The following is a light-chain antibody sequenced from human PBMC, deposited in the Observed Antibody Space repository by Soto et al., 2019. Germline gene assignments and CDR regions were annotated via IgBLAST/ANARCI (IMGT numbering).Light chain of an antibody. CDR2: DNE. CDR3: GTWDASLSNVV. Sequence: QSVLTQPPSVSAAAGQKVTISCSGSNTNLGKNSITWYQQIPGRAPKLVIYDNENRPSGIPDRFSGSKSGTSGTLAITGLQTGDEADYFCGTWDASLSNVVFGGGTKLTVL. V-gene: IGLV1-51*01. J-gene: IGLJ2*01. CDR1: NTNLGKNS.